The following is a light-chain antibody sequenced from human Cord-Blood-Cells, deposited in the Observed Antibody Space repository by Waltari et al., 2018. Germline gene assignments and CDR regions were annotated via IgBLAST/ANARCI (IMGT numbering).Light chain of an antibody. CDR3: QQYGSSPPLT. CDR1: QRVSSSY. J-gene: IGKJ1*01. CDR2: GAT. V-gene: IGKV3-20*01. Sequence: ELVLTQSPGTLSLPPGDRATLSCRARQRVSSSYVAWYQQKPGQTARLLIFGATSRATGIPDRFSGSGSGTDFTLTISRLEPEDFAVYYCQQYGSSPPLTFGQGTKVEIK.